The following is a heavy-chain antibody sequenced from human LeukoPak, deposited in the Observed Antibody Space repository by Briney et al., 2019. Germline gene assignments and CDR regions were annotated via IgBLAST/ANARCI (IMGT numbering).Heavy chain of an antibody. J-gene: IGHJ4*02. Sequence: SGGSLRLSCAASGFTFSSYSMNWVRQAPGKGLEWVSYISSSSSTIYYADSVKGRFTISRDNSKNTLYLQMNSLRAEDTAVYYCAKYPGEGIAARLPYFDYWGQGTLVTVSS. CDR1: GFTFSSYS. D-gene: IGHD6-6*01. V-gene: IGHV3-48*01. CDR3: AKYPGEGIAARLPYFDY. CDR2: ISSSSSTI.